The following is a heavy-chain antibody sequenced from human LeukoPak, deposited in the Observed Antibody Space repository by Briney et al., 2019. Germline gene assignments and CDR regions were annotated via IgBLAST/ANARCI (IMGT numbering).Heavy chain of an antibody. CDR3: ARVPVTANWFGH. V-gene: IGHV4-34*01. CDR2: INLGGSS. J-gene: IGHJ5*02. CDR1: GGPLSGYY. D-gene: IGHD4-11*01. Sequence: PSETLSLTCAVHGGPLSGYYWSWIRQPPGKGLEWIGEINLGGSSNYNPSLKNRVTMSVDTSKNQFSLKVKSVTAADTAVYYCARVPVTANWFGHWGQGTLVTVSS.